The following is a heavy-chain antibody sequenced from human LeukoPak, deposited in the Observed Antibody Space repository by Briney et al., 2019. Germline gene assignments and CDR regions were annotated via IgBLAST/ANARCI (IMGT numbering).Heavy chain of an antibody. CDR2: IYYSGST. CDR1: GGSISSYY. D-gene: IGHD6-13*01. J-gene: IGHJ4*02. V-gene: IGHV4-59*01. Sequence: SETLSLTCTVSGGSISSYYWSWIRQPPGKGLEWIGYIYYSGSTNYNPPLKSRVTISVDTSKNQFSLKLSSVTAADTAVYYCARGIAAADYWGQGTLVTVSS. CDR3: ARGIAAADY.